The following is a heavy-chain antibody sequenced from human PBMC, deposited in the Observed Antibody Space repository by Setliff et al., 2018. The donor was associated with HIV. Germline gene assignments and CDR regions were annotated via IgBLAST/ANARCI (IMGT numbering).Heavy chain of an antibody. Sequence: SETLALTCTVSGGSISSSSYYWTWIRQPAGKGLEWIGRIYTTGSTNYNPSLKSRVTISVDTAKNQFSLKLSSVTAADTAVYYCARQDQYDDSGYYVGFYGMDVWGQGTTVTVSS. CDR1: GGSISSSSYY. J-gene: IGHJ6*02. CDR3: ARQDQYDDSGYYVGFYGMDV. V-gene: IGHV4-61*02. D-gene: IGHD3-22*01. CDR2: IYTTGST.